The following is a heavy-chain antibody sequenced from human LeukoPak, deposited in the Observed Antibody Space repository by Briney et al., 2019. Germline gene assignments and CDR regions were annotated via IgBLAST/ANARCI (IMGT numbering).Heavy chain of an antibody. J-gene: IGHJ2*01. Sequence: ASVKVSCKASGYTFSNYGITWVRQAPGQGLEWMGWIIAYNGNINCAQKVRGRVTMTTDTSTSTAYMELRSLRSDDTAVYYCARVVVVAATRGTWYFDLWGRGTLVTVSS. V-gene: IGHV1-18*01. D-gene: IGHD2-15*01. CDR2: IIAYNGNI. CDR1: GYTFSNYG. CDR3: ARVVVVAATRGTWYFDL.